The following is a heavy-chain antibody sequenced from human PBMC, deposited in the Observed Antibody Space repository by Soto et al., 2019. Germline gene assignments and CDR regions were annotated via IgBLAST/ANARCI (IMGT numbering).Heavy chain of an antibody. V-gene: IGHV3-23*01. CDR1: GFTFSSYA. D-gene: IGHD5-12*01. CDR2: IRSSGAST. Sequence: EVQLLESWGGLVQPGGSLRLSCAASGFTFSSYAMTWVRQAPGRGLEWVSTIRSSGASTYYADSVKGRFTISRDNSMNTLFLHMNSLRAEDTAIFYCAKGGYTSPFDYWGLGTLVTVSS. CDR3: AKGGYTSPFDY. J-gene: IGHJ4*02.